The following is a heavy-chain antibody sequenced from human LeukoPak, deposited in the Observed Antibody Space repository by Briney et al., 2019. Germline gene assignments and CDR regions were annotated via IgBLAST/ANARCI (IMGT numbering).Heavy chain of an antibody. V-gene: IGHV3-23*01. J-gene: IGHJ6*04. D-gene: IGHD3-10*02. Sequence: GGSLRLSCAASGFTFSSYGMSWVRQAPGKGLEWVSVISGSGDSRYYADSVKGRFTISRDNSKNTLYLQISSLRAEDTAVYYCAELGITMIGGVWGKGTTVTISS. CDR1: GFTFSSYG. CDR2: ISGSGDSR. CDR3: AELGITMIGGV.